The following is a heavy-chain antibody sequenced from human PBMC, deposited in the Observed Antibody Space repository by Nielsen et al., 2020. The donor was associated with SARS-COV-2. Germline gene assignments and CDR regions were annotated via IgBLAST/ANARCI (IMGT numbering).Heavy chain of an antibody. J-gene: IGHJ4*02. Sequence: WLRQPPGKGLEWIGYIYYSGSTNYNPSLKSRVTISVDTSKNQFSLKLSSVTAADTAVYYCARGLRGIFGVGITPRGSRFDYWGQGTLVTVSS. V-gene: IGHV4-59*12. D-gene: IGHD3-3*01. CDR3: ARGLRGIFGVGITPRGSRFDY. CDR2: IYYSGST.